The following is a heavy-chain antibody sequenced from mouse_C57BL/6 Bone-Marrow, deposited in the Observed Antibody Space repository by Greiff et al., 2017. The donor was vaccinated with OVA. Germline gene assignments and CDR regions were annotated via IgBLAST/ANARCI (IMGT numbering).Heavy chain of an antibody. Sequence: VQLQQSGPVLVKPGASVKMSCKASGYTFTDYYMNWVKQSHGKSLEWIGVINPYNGGSSYNQKFKGKATLTVDKSSSRDYMELNSRTSEDAAVYYCARDSITTVVATDYWGQGTTLTVSS. CDR1: GYTFTDYY. CDR3: ARDSITTVVATDY. J-gene: IGHJ2*01. V-gene: IGHV1-19*01. CDR2: INPYNGGS. D-gene: IGHD1-1*01.